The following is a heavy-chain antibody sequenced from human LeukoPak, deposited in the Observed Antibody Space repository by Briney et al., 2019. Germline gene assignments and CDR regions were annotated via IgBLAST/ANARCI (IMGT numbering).Heavy chain of an antibody. V-gene: IGHV4-39*07. CDR2: IYYSGST. Sequence: PSETLSLTCTVSGGSISSSSYYWGWIRQPPGKGLEWIGSIYYSGSTYYNPSLKSRVTISVDTSKNQFSLKLSSVTAADTAVYYCATNSPYSYIDYWGQGTLVTVSS. CDR3: ATNSPYSYIDY. D-gene: IGHD5-18*01. J-gene: IGHJ4*02. CDR1: GGSISSSSYY.